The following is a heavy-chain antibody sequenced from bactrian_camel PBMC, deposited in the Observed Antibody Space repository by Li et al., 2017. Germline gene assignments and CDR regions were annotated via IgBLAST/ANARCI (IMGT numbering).Heavy chain of an antibody. D-gene: IGHD8*01. CDR2: INFRTGLT. Sequence: DVQLVESGGGSVQAGGSLRLACVASGYDVSCTYDMSWWRQVPGKEREGVAKINFRTGLTLYTDSVKGRFTISRDNAKKTVYLQMNSLLSDDTAMYYCAANLLCITGLSPNHFSYWGQGTQVTVS. J-gene: IGHJ6*01. CDR3: AANLLCITGLSPNHFSY. V-gene: IGHV3S40*01. CDR1: GYDVSCTYD.